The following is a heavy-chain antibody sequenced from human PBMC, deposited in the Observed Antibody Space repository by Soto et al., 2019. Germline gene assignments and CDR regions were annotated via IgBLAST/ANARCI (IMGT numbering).Heavy chain of an antibody. CDR1: GGSISSSSYY. D-gene: IGHD3-3*01. J-gene: IGHJ5*02. Sequence: SETLSLTCTVSGGSISSSSYYWGWIRQPPGKGLEWIGSIYYSGSTYYNPSLKSRVTISVDTSKNQFSLKLSSVTAADTAVYYCARLSPPPKEDDFWSGYYTGIGWFDPWGQGTLVTVSS. V-gene: IGHV4-39*01. CDR3: ARLSPPPKEDDFWSGYYTGIGWFDP. CDR2: IYYSGST.